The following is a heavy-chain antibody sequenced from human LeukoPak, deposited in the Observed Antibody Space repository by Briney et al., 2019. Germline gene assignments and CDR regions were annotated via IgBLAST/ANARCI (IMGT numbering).Heavy chain of an antibody. V-gene: IGHV1-69*01. CDR3: ARVRRLYYYDSSGLDAFDI. CDR1: GGTFSSSG. J-gene: IGHJ3*02. CDR2: VIPIFGTT. D-gene: IGHD3-22*01. Sequence: SVKVSCKASGGTFSSSGITWVRRAPGQGLEWMGGVIPIFGTTNYAQKFQGRVTITADESTSTAYMDLSSLRSEDTAVYYCARVRRLYYYDSSGLDAFDIWGQGTMVTVSS.